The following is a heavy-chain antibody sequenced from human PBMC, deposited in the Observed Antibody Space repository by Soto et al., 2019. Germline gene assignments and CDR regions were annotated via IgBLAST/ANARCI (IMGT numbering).Heavy chain of an antibody. CDR3: ARRGNSVDY. CDR1: GFTFSSYS. J-gene: IGHJ4*02. V-gene: IGHV3-48*02. D-gene: IGHD2-21*02. Sequence: EVQLVESGGGLVQPGGSLRLSCAASGFTFSSYSMNWGRQAPGKGLEWVSYISSSSRTRYYADSVKGRFTISRDNAKNSLYLEMNSLRDEDTAMYYCARRGNSVDYWGQGTLVTVSS. CDR2: ISSSSRTR.